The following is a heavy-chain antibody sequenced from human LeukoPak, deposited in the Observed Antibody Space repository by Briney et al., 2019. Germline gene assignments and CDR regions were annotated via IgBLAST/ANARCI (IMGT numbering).Heavy chain of an antibody. V-gene: IGHV1-3*01. CDR2: ISAGNGNT. CDR1: GYTFTSYA. CDR3: ARDSGIGSNDY. Sequence: ASVRVSFKASGYTFTSYAIHWVRQAPGERVEWMGWISAGNGNTKYSQNFQGRVTFISNTSATTAFMELSSLRSEDAAVYYCARDSGIGSNDYWGQGTLVTVSS. D-gene: IGHD1-26*01. J-gene: IGHJ4*02.